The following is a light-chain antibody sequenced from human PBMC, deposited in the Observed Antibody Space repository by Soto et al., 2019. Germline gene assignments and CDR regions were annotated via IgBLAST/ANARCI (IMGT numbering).Light chain of an antibody. CDR2: GAS. Sequence: DIQMTQSPSSLSTSVGERVTITCRTSQSVSTYLNWYQQRPGKAPKLLIYGASSLQSGVPSRFSGSGSGTDFTLTISSLQPEDFATYYCQQSYSTSITFGQGTRLEI. CDR3: QQSYSTSIT. J-gene: IGKJ5*01. CDR1: QSVSTY. V-gene: IGKV1-39*01.